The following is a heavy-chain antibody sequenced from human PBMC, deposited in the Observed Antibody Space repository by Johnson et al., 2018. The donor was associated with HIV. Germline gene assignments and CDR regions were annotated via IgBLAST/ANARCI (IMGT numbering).Heavy chain of an antibody. D-gene: IGHD7-27*01. CDR2: ISYGGSNK. Sequence: QVHLVESGGGVVQPGRSLRLSCAASGFTFSSYGMHWVRQAPGKGLEWVAVISYGGSNKYYADSVKGRFTVSRDNSKNTLYLQMNSLRAEDTAVYYCARDFGLFLGKDDAFDIWGQGTMVTVSS. V-gene: IGHV3-30*03. J-gene: IGHJ3*02. CDR3: ARDFGLFLGKDDAFDI. CDR1: GFTFSSYG.